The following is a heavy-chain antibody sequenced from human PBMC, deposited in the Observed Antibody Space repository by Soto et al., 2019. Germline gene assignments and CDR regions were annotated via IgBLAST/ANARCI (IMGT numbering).Heavy chain of an antibody. CDR3: ARGGSSWYNKVVDY. D-gene: IGHD6-13*01. J-gene: IGHJ4*02. CDR2: IGTAGDT. CDR1: GFTFSSYD. V-gene: IGHV3-13*01. Sequence: LSLTCAASGFTFSSYDMHWVRQATGKGLEWVSAIGTAGDTYYPGSVKGRFTISRENAKNSLYLQMNSLRAGDTAVYYCARGGSSWYNKVVDYWGQGTLVTVSS.